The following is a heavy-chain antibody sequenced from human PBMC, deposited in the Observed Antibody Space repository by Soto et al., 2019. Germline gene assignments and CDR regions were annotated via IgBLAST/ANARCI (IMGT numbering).Heavy chain of an antibody. CDR1: GFTFSSYA. Sequence: TGGSLRLSCAASGFTFSSYAMSWVRQAPGKGLEWVSAISGSGGSTYYADSVKGRFTISRDNSKNTLYLQMNSRSDEVKAVYYGAKDSTGEMTFDYWGQGTLVTFSS. CDR2: ISGSGGST. V-gene: IGHV3-23*01. J-gene: IGHJ4*02. CDR3: AKDSTGEMTFDY.